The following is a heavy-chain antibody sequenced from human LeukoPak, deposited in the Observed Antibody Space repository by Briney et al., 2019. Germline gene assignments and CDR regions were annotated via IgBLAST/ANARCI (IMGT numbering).Heavy chain of an antibody. Sequence: GGSLRLSCAASGFTFSSYWMHPVRQAPGKGLVWVSRINSDGSSTSYADSVKGRFTISRDNAKNTLSLQMNSLRAEDTAVYYCARSPGYCSGGSCIYFDYWGQGTLVTVSS. CDR1: GFTFSSYW. CDR2: INSDGSST. V-gene: IGHV3-74*01. D-gene: IGHD2-15*01. J-gene: IGHJ4*02. CDR3: ARSPGYCSGGSCIYFDY.